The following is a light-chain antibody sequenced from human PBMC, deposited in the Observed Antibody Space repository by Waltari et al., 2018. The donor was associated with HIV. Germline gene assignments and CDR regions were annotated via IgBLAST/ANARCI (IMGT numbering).Light chain of an antibody. CDR3: SSYTSSSALVV. CDR1: SSDVGGYHH. J-gene: IGLJ1*01. CDR2: EVS. Sequence: QSALTQPASVSGSPGQSITISCTGTSSDVGGYHHVSWYQKHPGKAPQLMIYEVSNRPSGVSNRFSGSKSGNTASLTISGLQAEDEADYYCSSYTSSSALVVFGTGTKVTVL. V-gene: IGLV2-14*01.